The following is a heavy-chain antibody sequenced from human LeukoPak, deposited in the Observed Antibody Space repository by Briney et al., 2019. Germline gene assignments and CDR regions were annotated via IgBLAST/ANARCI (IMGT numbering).Heavy chain of an antibody. D-gene: IGHD2-2*01. CDR3: ARAGLGYCSSTSCYYFDY. CDR2: IYYSGST. Sequence: SETLSLTCTVSGGSISSYYWSWIRQPPGKGLEWIGYIYYSGSTNYKPSLKSRVTISVDTSKNQFSLKLSSVTAADTAVYYCARAGLGYCSSTSCYYFDYWGQGTLVTVSS. V-gene: IGHV4-59*01. CDR1: GGSISSYY. J-gene: IGHJ4*02.